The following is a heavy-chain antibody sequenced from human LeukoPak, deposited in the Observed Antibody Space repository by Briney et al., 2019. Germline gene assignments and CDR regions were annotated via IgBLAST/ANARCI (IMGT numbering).Heavy chain of an antibody. D-gene: IGHD3-10*01. J-gene: IGHJ4*02. CDR2: ISSSSSYI. V-gene: IGHV3-21*01. Sequence: GGSLRLSCAASGFTFSSYSMNWVRQAPGKGLEWVSSISSSSSYIYYADSVKGRFTISRDNAKNSLYLQMNSLRAEDTAVYYCARDAHGSGTAGTDYWGQGTLITVSS. CDR3: ARDAHGSGTAGTDY. CDR1: GFTFSSYS.